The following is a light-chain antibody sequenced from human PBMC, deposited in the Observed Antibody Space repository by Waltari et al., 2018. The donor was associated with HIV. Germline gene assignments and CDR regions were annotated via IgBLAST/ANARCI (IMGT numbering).Light chain of an antibody. CDR1: SSNTGNNY. CDR2: DNN. CDR3: GTWDSSLSARV. J-gene: IGLJ3*02. V-gene: IGLV1-51*01. Sequence: QSVLTQPPSVSAAPGQKVTISCSGSSSNTGNNYVSWYQQLPGTAPKLLIYDNNQRPSGIPDRYPGSKSGTSATLGITGLQTGDEADYYCGTWDSSLSARVFGGGTKVTVL.